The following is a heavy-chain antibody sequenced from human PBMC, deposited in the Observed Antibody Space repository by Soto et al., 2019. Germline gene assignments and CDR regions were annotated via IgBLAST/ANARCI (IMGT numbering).Heavy chain of an antibody. CDR1: GFTFSSYA. CDR3: AKDGGIVVVPFGGMDV. CDR2: ISGSGGST. J-gene: IGHJ6*02. Sequence: GGSLRLSCAASGFTFSSYAMSWVRQAPGKGLEWVSAISGSGGSTYYADSVKGRFTISRDNSKNTLYLQMNSLRAEDTAVYYCAKDGGIVVVPFGGMDVWGQGTTVTVSS. V-gene: IGHV3-23*01. D-gene: IGHD2-2*01.